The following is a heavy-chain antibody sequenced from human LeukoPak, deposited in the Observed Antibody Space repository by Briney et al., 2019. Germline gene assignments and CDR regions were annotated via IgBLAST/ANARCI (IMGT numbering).Heavy chain of an antibody. D-gene: IGHD3-22*01. CDR2: IYYSGST. V-gene: IGHV4-59*08. CDR1: GGSISSYY. J-gene: IGHJ4*02. Sequence: SETLSLTCTVSGGSISSYYWSWLRQPPGKGLEWIGYIYYSGSTNYNPSLKSRVTISVDTPKNQFSLKLSSVTAADTAVYYCARHAYYYDSSGLFDYWGQGTLVTVSS. CDR3: ARHAYYYDSSGLFDY.